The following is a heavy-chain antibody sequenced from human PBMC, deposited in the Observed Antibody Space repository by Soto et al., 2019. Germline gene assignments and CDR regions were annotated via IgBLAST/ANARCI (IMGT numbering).Heavy chain of an antibody. CDR2: IKQDGSEK. V-gene: IGHV3-7*03. CDR1: GLVFSDQW. J-gene: IGHJ4*02. D-gene: IGHD6-13*01. CDR3: STLSSTWPTGGDY. Sequence: GGSLRLSCVTSGLVFSDQWLSWVRQAPGKGLEWVANIKQDGSEKYYVDSVEGRFTISRDNADDSLYLQMNSLRADDTAVYYCSTLSSTWPTGGDYWGQGTLVTVSS.